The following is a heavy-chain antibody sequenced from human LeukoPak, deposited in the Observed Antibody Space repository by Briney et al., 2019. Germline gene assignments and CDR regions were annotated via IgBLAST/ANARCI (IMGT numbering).Heavy chain of an antibody. J-gene: IGHJ4*02. Sequence: GGSLRLSCAASGFXVSSKYISWVRQAPGKGPEWVSVIYSGGSTYYADSVKGRFTISRDNSKNTVYLQMNSLRAEDTAVYYCARESSGWLQLFDYWGQGTLVTVSS. CDR3: ARESSGWLQLFDY. CDR1: GFXVSSKY. CDR2: IYSGGST. V-gene: IGHV3-66*01. D-gene: IGHD5-24*01.